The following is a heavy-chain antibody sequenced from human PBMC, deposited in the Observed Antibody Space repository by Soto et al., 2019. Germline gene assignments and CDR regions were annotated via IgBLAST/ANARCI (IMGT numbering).Heavy chain of an antibody. V-gene: IGHV1-18*01. CDR3: ARGWFGELFRLAPYYYYYGMDV. CDR1: GYTFTSYG. J-gene: IGHJ6*02. D-gene: IGHD3-10*01. CDR2: ISAYNGNT. Sequence: ASVKVSCEACGYTFTSYGISWVRQAPGQGLEWMGWISAYNGNTNYAQKLQGRVTMTTDTSTSTAYMELRSLRSDDTAVYYCARGWFGELFRLAPYYYYYGMDVWGQGTTVTVSS.